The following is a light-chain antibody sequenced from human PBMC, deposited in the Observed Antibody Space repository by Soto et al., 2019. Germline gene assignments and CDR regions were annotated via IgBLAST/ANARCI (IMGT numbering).Light chain of an antibody. Sequence: QSVLTQPASVSGSPGQSITISCTGTSSDVGAYNYVSWYQQHPGKAPKLMIYDVSNRPSGVSNRFSGSKSGNTASLSISGLQAEDEADYYCSSYTGRTTLNVFGTGTKVTVL. J-gene: IGLJ1*01. CDR2: DVS. CDR3: SSYTGRTTLNV. CDR1: SSDVGAYNY. V-gene: IGLV2-14*01.